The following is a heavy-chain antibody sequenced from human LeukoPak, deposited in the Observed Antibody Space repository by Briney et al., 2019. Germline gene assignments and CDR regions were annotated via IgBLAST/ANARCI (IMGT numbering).Heavy chain of an antibody. D-gene: IGHD4-17*01. V-gene: IGHV3-7*01. CDR1: GFIVSSYW. Sequence: AGGSLRLSCAASGFIVSSYWMTWVRQAPGKGLEWVASITKDGSEKYYVDSVKGRFTISRDNAKNSLYLQMDSVRAEDTAVYYCATEGSAVTTLGYWGQGTLVTVSS. J-gene: IGHJ4*02. CDR2: ITKDGSEK. CDR3: ATEGSAVTTLGY.